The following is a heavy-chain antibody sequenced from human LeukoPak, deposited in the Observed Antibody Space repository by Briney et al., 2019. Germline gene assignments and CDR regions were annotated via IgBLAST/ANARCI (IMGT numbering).Heavy chain of an antibody. CDR3: ARHTSGTMFSY. Sequence: SQTLSLTCTVSGGSISSSIYYWGWIRQPPGKGLEWIGTIYYGGSTYYNPSLKSRVTISVDTSKDQFSLKLSSVTAADTAVYYCARHTSGTMFSYWGQGTLVTVSS. CDR2: IYYGGST. J-gene: IGHJ4*02. D-gene: IGHD1-1*01. CDR1: GGSISSSIYY. V-gene: IGHV4-39*01.